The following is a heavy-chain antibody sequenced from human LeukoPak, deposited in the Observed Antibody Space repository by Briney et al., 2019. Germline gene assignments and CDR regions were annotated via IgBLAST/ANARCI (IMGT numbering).Heavy chain of an antibody. V-gene: IGHV3-23*01. D-gene: IGHD6-19*01. CDR3: AKDEGIAVVLYYFDY. CDR2: ISGSGGST. J-gene: IGHJ4*02. Sequence: GGSLRLSCAASGFTFSSYAMSWVRQAPGKGLEWVSAISGSGGSTYYADSVKGRLTISRDNSKNTLYLQMNSLRAEDTAVYYCAKDEGIAVVLYYFDYWGQGTLVTVSS. CDR1: GFTFSSYA.